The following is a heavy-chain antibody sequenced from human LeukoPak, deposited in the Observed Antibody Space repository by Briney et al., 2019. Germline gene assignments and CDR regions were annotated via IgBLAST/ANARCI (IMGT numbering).Heavy chain of an antibody. Sequence: GGSLRLSCAASKFTFSDYYMSWVRQAPGKGLEWVANIKQDGSEKYYVDSVKGRFTISRDNAKNSLYLQMNSLRAEDTAVYYCARDMLAFDIWGQGTMVTVSS. CDR3: ARDMLAFDI. CDR2: IKQDGSEK. CDR1: KFTFSDYY. D-gene: IGHD2-8*01. V-gene: IGHV3-7*01. J-gene: IGHJ3*02.